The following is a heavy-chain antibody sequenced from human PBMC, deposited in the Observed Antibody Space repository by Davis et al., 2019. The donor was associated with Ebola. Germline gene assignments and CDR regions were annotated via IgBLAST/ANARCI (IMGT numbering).Heavy chain of an antibody. Sequence: GSLTLSCTDSVITFSSYAMTWVRQAPGKGLEWVSAISGSGGSTYYADSVKGRFTISRDNSKKTLYLQMTSLRVEETAVYYCATDGSYWHPDYWGQGTLVTVSS. J-gene: IGHJ4*02. CDR2: ISGSGGST. V-gene: IGHV3-23*01. D-gene: IGHD1-26*01. CDR3: ATDGSYWHPDY. CDR1: VITFSSYA.